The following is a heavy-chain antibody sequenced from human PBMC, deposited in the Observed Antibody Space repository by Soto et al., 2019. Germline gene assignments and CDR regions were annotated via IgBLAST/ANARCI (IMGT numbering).Heavy chain of an antibody. Sequence: QVQLQESGPGLVKPSETLSLTCTVSGGSISSYYWSWIRQPPGKGLEWIGYIFYSGITNFNPPLKSRVTISVDTSKYQFSLKLSSGIAADTAVYYCARRYRSGFDYWGQGTLVTVSS. V-gene: IGHV4-59*08. CDR3: ARRYRSGFDY. CDR2: IFYSGIT. J-gene: IGHJ4*02. CDR1: GGSISSYY. D-gene: IGHD6-19*01.